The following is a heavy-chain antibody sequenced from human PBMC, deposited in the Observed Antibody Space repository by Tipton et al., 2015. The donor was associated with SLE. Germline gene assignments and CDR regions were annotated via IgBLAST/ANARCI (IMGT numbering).Heavy chain of an antibody. CDR3: ARDRGGVSWFDP. J-gene: IGHJ5*02. Sequence: QVQLVQSGAEVKKPGSSVKVSCKASGGTFSNYTISWVRQAPGQGLEWMGRIIPILGIANYAQKFQGRVTITADRSTSTAYMELSSLRSEDTAVYYCARDRGGVSWFDPWGQGTLVTVSS. V-gene: IGHV1-69*09. CDR2: IIPILGIA. D-gene: IGHD3-10*01. CDR1: GGTFSNYT.